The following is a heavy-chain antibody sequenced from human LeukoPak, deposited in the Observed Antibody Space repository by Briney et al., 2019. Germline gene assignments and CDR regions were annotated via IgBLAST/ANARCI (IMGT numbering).Heavy chain of an antibody. J-gene: IGHJ5*02. V-gene: IGHV4-39*07. D-gene: IGHD6-13*01. Sequence: PSETLSLTCTVSGGSISSSSYYWGWIRQPPGKGLEWIGSIYYSGSTYYNPSLKSRVTISVDTSKNQFSLKLSSVTAADTAVYYCARAIAAFRFDPWGQGTLVTVSS. CDR2: IYYSGST. CDR1: GGSISSSSYY. CDR3: ARAIAAFRFDP.